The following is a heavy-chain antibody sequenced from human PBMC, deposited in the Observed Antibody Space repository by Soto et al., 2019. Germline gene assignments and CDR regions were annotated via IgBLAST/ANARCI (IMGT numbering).Heavy chain of an antibody. CDR2: IGPESGAT. CDR1: GYTFTGHY. Sequence: VASVKVSCKASGYTFTGHYIHWVRQAPQQGPEWMGEIGPESGATRYAQKFRGGVTMTMDTSITTVYMELRNLSPDDTAVYYCGRGRSGQIVVFYWGQGTPVTVSS. CDR3: GRGRSGQIVVFY. D-gene: IGHD1-26*01. J-gene: IGHJ4*02. V-gene: IGHV1-2*02.